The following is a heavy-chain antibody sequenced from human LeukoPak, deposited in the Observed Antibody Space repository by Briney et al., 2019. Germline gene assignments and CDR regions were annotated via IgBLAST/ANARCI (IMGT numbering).Heavy chain of an antibody. J-gene: IGHJ4*02. CDR1: GLTLSSYW. CDR3: ARGGSRPIDY. D-gene: IGHD6-13*01. Sequence: GGSLRLSCAASGLTLSSYWMLWVRQAPGKGLVWVSRINSDGSSTSYADLVKGRFTISRDNAKNTLYLQMNSLRAEDTAVYYCARGGSRPIDYWGRGTLVTVSS. CDR2: INSDGSST. V-gene: IGHV3-74*01.